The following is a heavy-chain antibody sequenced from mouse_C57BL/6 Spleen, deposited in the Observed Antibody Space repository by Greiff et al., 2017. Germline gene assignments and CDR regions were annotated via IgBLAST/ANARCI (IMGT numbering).Heavy chain of an antibody. CDR3: ARDCCSSP. V-gene: IGHV1-42*01. D-gene: IGHD1-1*01. Sequence: VQLQQSGPELVKPGASVKISCKASGYSFTGYYMNWVKQSPEKSLEWIGEINPSTGGTTYNQKFKAKATLTVDQSSSTAYMQLKSLTSEDSAGYYCARDCCSSPWGQGTLVTVSA. J-gene: IGHJ3*01. CDR2: INPSTGGT. CDR1: GYSFTGYY.